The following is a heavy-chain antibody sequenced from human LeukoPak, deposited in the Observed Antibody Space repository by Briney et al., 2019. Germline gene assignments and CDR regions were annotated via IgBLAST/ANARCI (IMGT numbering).Heavy chain of an antibody. CDR3: ARSLFYCSGGNCYSDY. Sequence: SETLSLTCTVSGGSISSYYWSWIRQPPGEGLEWIGTIYYSGTTYYNPSLKSRVTISIDTSKNQFSLKLSSVTAADTAVYYCARSLFYCSGGNCYSDYWGQGTLVTVSS. V-gene: IGHV4-59*12. J-gene: IGHJ4*02. D-gene: IGHD2-15*01. CDR2: IYYSGTT. CDR1: GGSISSYY.